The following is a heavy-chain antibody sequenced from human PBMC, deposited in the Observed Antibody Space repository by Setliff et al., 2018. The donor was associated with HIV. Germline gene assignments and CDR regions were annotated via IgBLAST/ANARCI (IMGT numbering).Heavy chain of an antibody. V-gene: IGHV4-4*02. J-gene: IGHJ4*02. CDR3: ARQGDGYNLYHVYYFDY. CDR1: GGSISSDYW. CDR2: IHHSGST. D-gene: IGHD5-12*01. Sequence: SETLSLTCAVSGGSISSDYWWTWVRQPPGKGLEWIGEIHHSGSTTYRPSLKSRIPISLDKSKNQFSLELTSVTAAATAVYYCARQGDGYNLYHVYYFDYWGQGTLVTVSS.